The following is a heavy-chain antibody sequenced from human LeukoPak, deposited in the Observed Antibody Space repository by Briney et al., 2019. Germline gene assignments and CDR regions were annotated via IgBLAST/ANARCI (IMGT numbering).Heavy chain of an antibody. CDR1: GFTVTSDY. D-gene: IGHD3-10*01. CDR3: ARGWTPEITMVRGEKGPLGP. CDR2: IYSGGST. J-gene: IGHJ5*02. V-gene: IGHV3-66*01. Sequence: PGGSLRLSCAASGFTVTSDYMSWVRQGPGKGLEWVSVIYSGGSTYYADYVTGRLTISRDNSKNTLYLQMNSLRAADTAVYYCARGWTPEITMVRGEKGPLGPWGQGTLVTVSS.